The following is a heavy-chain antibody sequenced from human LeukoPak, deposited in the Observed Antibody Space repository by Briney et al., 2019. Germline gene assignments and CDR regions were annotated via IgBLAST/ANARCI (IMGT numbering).Heavy chain of an antibody. CDR3: AKRRQGEGGDFDY. CDR2: ISYDGTNK. Sequence: GGSLRLSCAASGFTSSNYAMHWVRQAPGKGLEWVAVISYDGTNKYYADSVKGRFTISRDNSKNTMYLQMNSLRAEDTAVYYCAKRRQGEGGDFDYWGQGTLVTVSS. CDR1: GFTSSNYA. D-gene: IGHD3-10*01. J-gene: IGHJ4*02. V-gene: IGHV3-30-3*02.